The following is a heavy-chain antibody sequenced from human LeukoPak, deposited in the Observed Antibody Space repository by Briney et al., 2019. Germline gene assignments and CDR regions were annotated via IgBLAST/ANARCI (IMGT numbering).Heavy chain of an antibody. Sequence: PGGSLRLSCAASGFTFSPYSMNWVRQAPGKGLEWVAYISSSSRFIYYADSVKGRFIISRDNANNSLHLQMNSLRVEDTAVYFCARDPGVPTAPLDYWGQGTLVAVS. CDR2: ISSSSRFI. J-gene: IGHJ4*02. CDR3: ARDPGVPTAPLDY. D-gene: IGHD1-1*01. V-gene: IGHV3-21*01. CDR1: GFTFSPYS.